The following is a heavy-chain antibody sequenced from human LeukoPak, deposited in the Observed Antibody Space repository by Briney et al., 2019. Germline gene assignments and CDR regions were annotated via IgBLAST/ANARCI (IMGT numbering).Heavy chain of an antibody. V-gene: IGHV4-59*01. D-gene: IGHD5-24*01. Sequence: PSATLSLTCTVSGGSISSYYWSWIRQPPGTGLEWIGYIYYSGSTNYNPSLKSRVTISVDTSKNQFSLKLSSVTAADTAVYYCASTEMATIFTYWGQGTLVTVSS. CDR1: GGSISSYY. J-gene: IGHJ4*02. CDR2: IYYSGST. CDR3: ASTEMATIFTY.